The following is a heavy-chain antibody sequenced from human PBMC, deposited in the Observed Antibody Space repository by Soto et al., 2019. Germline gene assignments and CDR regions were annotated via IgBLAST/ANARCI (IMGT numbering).Heavy chain of an antibody. Sequence: SGGSLRLSCVASGFTVSSKYMSWVRQAPGKGLEWLSVIYTGGGTYYADSVKGRFTISRDNSKNTLYLQMNSLRAEDTAVYYCVRDQGIAVTAWGQGTLVTVSS. CDR3: VRDQGIAVTA. J-gene: IGHJ4*02. CDR2: IYTGGGT. CDR1: GFTVSSKY. D-gene: IGHD6-19*01. V-gene: IGHV3-53*01.